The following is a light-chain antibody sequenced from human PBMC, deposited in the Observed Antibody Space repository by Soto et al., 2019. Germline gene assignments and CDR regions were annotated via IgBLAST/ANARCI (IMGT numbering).Light chain of an antibody. J-gene: IGKJ1*01. V-gene: IGKV1-33*01. CDR2: DAS. CDR3: DQYDDAPWM. Sequence: EIKRTSSSLSASVGDRDTVTCQASQDISNYLNWYQQKPGKAPKLLIYDASNLETGVPSMFSGSRSGADVICMMCRQYCEDIVPNYGDQYDDAPWMIRQGTKVDIK. CDR1: QDISNY.